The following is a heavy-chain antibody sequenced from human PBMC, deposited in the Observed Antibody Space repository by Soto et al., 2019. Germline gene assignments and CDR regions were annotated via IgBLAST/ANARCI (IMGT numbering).Heavy chain of an antibody. J-gene: IGHJ5*02. V-gene: IGHV4-39*01. CDR2: IYYSGST. CDR1: GGSISSSSYY. CDR3: ARTLVVVAATLGVGWFDP. Sequence: QLQLQESGPGLVKPSETLSLTCTVSGGSISSSSYYWGWIRQPPGKGLEWIGSIYYSGSTYYNPSLKSRVTLYVDTSKNQFSLKLSSVTAADAAVYYCARTLVVVAATLGVGWFDPWGQGTLVTVSS. D-gene: IGHD2-15*01.